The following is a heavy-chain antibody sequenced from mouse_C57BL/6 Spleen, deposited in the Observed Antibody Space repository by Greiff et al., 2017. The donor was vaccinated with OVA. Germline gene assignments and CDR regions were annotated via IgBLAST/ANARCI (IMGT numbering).Heavy chain of an antibody. J-gene: IGHJ2*01. CDR3: ARNGPRFGH. CDR1: GFTFSSYT. V-gene: IGHV5-9*01. CDR2: ISGGGGNT. D-gene: IGHD1-1*01. Sequence: EVKLVESGGGLVKPGGSLKLSCAASGFTFSSYTMSWVRQTPEKRLEWVATISGGGGNTYYPDSVKGRFTISRDNAKNTLYLQMSSLRSEDTALFYCARNGPRFGHWGQGTTPTVPS.